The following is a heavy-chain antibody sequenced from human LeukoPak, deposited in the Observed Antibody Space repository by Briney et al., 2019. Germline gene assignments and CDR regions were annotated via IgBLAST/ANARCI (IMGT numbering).Heavy chain of an antibody. Sequence: GGSLRLSCAASGFTFSNAWMNWVRQAPGKGLEWVGRIKSKSYGETIDYAAPVKGRFAISRDDSKNTLYLQMNSLKTEDAAVYYCSTGGGRYCSTTSCYYNYWGQGTLVTVSS. V-gene: IGHV3-15*01. D-gene: IGHD2-2*01. CDR2: IKSKSYGETI. J-gene: IGHJ4*02. CDR3: STGGGRYCSTTSCYYNY. CDR1: GFTFSNAW.